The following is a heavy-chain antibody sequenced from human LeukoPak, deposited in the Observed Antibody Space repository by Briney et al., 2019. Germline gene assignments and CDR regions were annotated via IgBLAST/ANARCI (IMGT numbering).Heavy chain of an antibody. Sequence: ASVKVSRKASGGTFSSYAISWVRQAPGQGLEWMGGIIPIFGTANYAQKFQGRVAITADESTSTAYMELSSLRSEDTAVYYCARSLRFLEWLLYARVPTFPFDYWGQGTLVTVSS. CDR3: ARSLRFLEWLLYARVPTFPFDY. D-gene: IGHD3-3*01. CDR1: GGTFSSYA. CDR2: IIPIFGTA. J-gene: IGHJ4*02. V-gene: IGHV1-69*13.